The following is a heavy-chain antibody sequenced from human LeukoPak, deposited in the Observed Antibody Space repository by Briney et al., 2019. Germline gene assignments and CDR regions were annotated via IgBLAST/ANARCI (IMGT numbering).Heavy chain of an antibody. J-gene: IGHJ4*02. D-gene: IGHD2-2*02. CDR3: AGSIVVVPAAIGY. V-gene: IGHV4-59*08. Sequence: SETLSLTCTVSGGSISSYYWSWIRQPPGKGLEWIGYIYYSGSTYYNPSLKSRVTISVDTSKNQFSLKLSSVTAADTAVYYCAGSIVVVPAAIGYWGQGTLVTVSS. CDR2: IYYSGST. CDR1: GGSISSYY.